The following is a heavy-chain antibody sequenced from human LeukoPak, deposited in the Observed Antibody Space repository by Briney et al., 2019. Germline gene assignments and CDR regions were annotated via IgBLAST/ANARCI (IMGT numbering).Heavy chain of an antibody. J-gene: IGHJ6*02. V-gene: IGHV3-74*01. CDR2: INTDGSNT. Sequence: PGGSLRLSCAASGFTFSAYCTHWVRQVPGQGLVWVSRINTDGSNTWNADSVKGRFTVSRDNAKNTLYLQMNSLRAEDTAVYYCARAKNYGMDVWGQGTTVTVSS. CDR3: ARAKNYGMDV. CDR1: GFTFSAYC. D-gene: IGHD2/OR15-2a*01.